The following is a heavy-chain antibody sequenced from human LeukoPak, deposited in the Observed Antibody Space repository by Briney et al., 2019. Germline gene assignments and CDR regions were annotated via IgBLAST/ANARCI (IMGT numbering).Heavy chain of an antibody. J-gene: IGHJ5*02. CDR3: ATVRPIRFLEWLHTFDP. V-gene: IGHV1-2*02. CDR1: GYTFTGYY. Sequence: AASVKVSCKASGYTFTGYYMHWVRQAPGQGLEWMGWINPNSGGTNYAQKFQGRVTMTEDTSTDTAYMELSSLRSEDTAVYYCATVRPIRFLEWLHTFDPWGQGTLVTVSS. CDR2: INPNSGGT. D-gene: IGHD3-3*01.